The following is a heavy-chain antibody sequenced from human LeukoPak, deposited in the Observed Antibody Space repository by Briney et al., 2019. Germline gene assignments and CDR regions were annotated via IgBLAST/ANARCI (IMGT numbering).Heavy chain of an antibody. V-gene: IGHV3-48*04. J-gene: IGHJ4*02. CDR1: GFTFSNYG. D-gene: IGHD6-6*01. CDR3: ARGGTARPDY. CDR2: ISSGRPTT. Sequence: GGSLRLSCAASGFTFSNYGMNWVHQAPGSGLQWVSYISSGRPTTNYAASVRGRFTVSRDNAKSSLYLQMTNLRVDDTGVYYCARGGTARPDYWGQGTLVTVSS.